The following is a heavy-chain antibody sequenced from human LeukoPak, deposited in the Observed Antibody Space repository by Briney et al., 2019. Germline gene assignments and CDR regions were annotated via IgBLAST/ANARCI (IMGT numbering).Heavy chain of an antibody. V-gene: IGHV6-1*01. CDR2: TYYRSRWYN. J-gene: IGHJ5*02. D-gene: IGHD1-7*01. Sequence: PSQTLSLTCAISGDGVSSNSAAWNWTRQSPSRGLEWLGRTYYRSRWYNDYAVSVKSRITINADTSKNQFSLQLNSVTPEDTAVYYGARDRPTTLNNWFDPWGQGTLVTVSS. CDR3: ARDRPTTLNNWFDP. CDR1: GDGVSSNSAA.